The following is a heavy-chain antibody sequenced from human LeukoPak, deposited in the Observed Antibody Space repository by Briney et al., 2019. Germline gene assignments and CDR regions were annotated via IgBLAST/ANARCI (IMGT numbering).Heavy chain of an antibody. CDR3: AKEGLTTVVTPVDYFQH. D-gene: IGHD4-23*01. J-gene: IGHJ1*01. CDR2: ISGSGGRT. CDR1: GFSFNNYA. V-gene: IGHV3-23*01. Sequence: GGSLRLSCAASGFSFNNYAMTWVRQAPGKGLEWVSAISGSGGRTYYPDSVKGRFSVSRDNSKNTLYLQMNSLRAEDTAVYYCAKEGLTTVVTPVDYFQHWGQGTLVTVSS.